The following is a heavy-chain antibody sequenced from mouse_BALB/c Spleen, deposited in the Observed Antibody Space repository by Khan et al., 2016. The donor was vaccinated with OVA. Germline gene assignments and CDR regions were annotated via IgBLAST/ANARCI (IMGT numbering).Heavy chain of an antibody. J-gene: IGHJ4*01. Sequence: DVHLVESGGGLVKPGGSLKLSCAASGFTFSSYTMSWVRQTPEKRLEWVATISSGGTYTYYVDSVEGRFTLSRDNAKNTLYLEMTSLKSEDTAVYYCTRGEGYYGNPYAIDFLGQGTSVTVSS. CDR2: ISSGGTYT. CDR1: GFTFSSYT. V-gene: IGHV5-6-4*01. CDR3: TRGEGYYGNPYAIDF. D-gene: IGHD2-1*01.